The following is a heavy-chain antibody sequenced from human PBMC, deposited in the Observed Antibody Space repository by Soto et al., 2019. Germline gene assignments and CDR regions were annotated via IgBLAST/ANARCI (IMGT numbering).Heavy chain of an antibody. Sequence: SETLSLTCTVSGGSISSYYWSWIRQPAGKGLEWIGRIYTSGSTNYNPSLKSRVTMSVDTSKNQFSLKLGSVTAADTAVYYCARVLVCSGGSCYGNWFDPWGQGTRVTVSS. J-gene: IGHJ5*02. V-gene: IGHV4-4*07. CDR2: IYTSGST. CDR3: ARVLVCSGGSCYGNWFDP. CDR1: GGSISSYY. D-gene: IGHD2-15*01.